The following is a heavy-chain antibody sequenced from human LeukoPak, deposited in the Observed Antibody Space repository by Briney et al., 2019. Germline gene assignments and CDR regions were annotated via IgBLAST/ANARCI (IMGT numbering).Heavy chain of an antibody. Sequence: ARGSLRLSCAAPGFIFDEYGMSWVRQAPGKGLEWVAGISLNGGATGYAASVKGRFTISRDNAKNSLYLQMNSLRAEDTALYYCVRSITMFQYWGQGTLVTVSS. V-gene: IGHV3-20*04. CDR2: ISLNGGAT. D-gene: IGHD3-10*02. J-gene: IGHJ1*01. CDR1: GFIFDEYG. CDR3: VRSITMFQY.